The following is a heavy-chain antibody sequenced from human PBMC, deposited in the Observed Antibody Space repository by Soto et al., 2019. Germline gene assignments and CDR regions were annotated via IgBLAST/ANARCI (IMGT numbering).Heavy chain of an antibody. Sequence: GGSLRLSCSASGFTINTYTMGWVRLAPGKGLEWVSTIFSGMGYTKYADSVTGRFSISRDNSKNIMYLQMNSLGVDDTAVYYWARDRQPDGIWTFDYWGRGFLGTVSS. V-gene: IGHV3-23*01. CDR2: IFSGMGYT. D-gene: IGHD2-15*01. CDR3: ARDRQPDGIWTFDY. CDR1: GFTINTYT. J-gene: IGHJ4*02.